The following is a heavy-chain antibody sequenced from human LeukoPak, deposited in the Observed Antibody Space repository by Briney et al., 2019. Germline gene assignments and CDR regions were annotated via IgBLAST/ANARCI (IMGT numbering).Heavy chain of an antibody. CDR1: GGAINGYF. J-gene: IGHJ4*02. D-gene: IGHD4-11*01. Sequence: SETLSLTCTVSGGAINGYFWTWIRQPPGKRLEWIGYISYSGSTNYNPSLKGRLTISLDASKNHFSLNLSSVTAADTAVYYCARELSYSDYDYWGQGTLVTVSS. CDR3: ARELSYSDYDY. V-gene: IGHV4-59*01. CDR2: ISYSGST.